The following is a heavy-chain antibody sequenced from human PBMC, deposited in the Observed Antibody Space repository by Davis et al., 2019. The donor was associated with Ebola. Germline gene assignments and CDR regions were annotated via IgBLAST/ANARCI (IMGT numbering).Heavy chain of an antibody. V-gene: IGHV4-39*02. J-gene: IGHJ6*04. CDR2: IYYNGDT. D-gene: IGHD3-3*01. Sequence: SETLSLTCSVSGGSISSRNFYWGWIRQPPGKGLDWIGTIYYNGDTYHNPSLKSRVTISGDESKTHFSLKLNSVTAADTAVYYCARHGISGVVPYDLDVWGKGTTVTVSS. CDR1: GGSISSRNFY. CDR3: ARHGISGVVPYDLDV.